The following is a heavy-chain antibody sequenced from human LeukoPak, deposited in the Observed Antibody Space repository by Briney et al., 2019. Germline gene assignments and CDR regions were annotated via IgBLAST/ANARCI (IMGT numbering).Heavy chain of an antibody. Sequence: PSETLSLTCTVSGGPISSGSYYWSWIRQPAGKGLEWIRRIYASGSTNYNPSLKSRVTISVDMSKNQFSLKLSSVTAADTAVYYCARGYDPSRDAFDIWARGTMVTVSS. J-gene: IGHJ3*02. D-gene: IGHD3-22*01. CDR2: IYASGST. V-gene: IGHV4-61*02. CDR3: ARGYDPSRDAFDI. CDR1: GGPISSGSYY.